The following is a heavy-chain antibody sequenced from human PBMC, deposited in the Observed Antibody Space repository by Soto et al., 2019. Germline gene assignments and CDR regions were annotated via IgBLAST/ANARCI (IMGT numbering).Heavy chain of an antibody. D-gene: IGHD3-10*01. CDR1: GGSFNSYF. CDR2: VTPYGRS. J-gene: IGHJ3*02. V-gene: IGHV4-34*04. CDR3: TTSGRSWPDSFDI. Sequence: QVQLQQWGAGLLKPSETLSLTCAVYGGSFNSYFWNWVRQPPGKGLEWIGEVTPYGRSKNNPSLTSRGTISKDMTKNHFSLDVIYVPAADKAVYYCTTSGRSWPDSFDIWAQGAMVNVST.